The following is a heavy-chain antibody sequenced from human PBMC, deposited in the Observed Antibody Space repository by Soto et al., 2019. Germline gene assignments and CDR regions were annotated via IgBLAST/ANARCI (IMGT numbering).Heavy chain of an antibody. J-gene: IGHJ6*02. V-gene: IGHV1-8*01. CDR1: GYTFASYD. CDR2: MNPNSGNT. D-gene: IGHD2-15*01. CDR3: ARTLYVCSGGSCQIPYYYYYGMDV. Sequence: ASVKVSCKASGYTFASYDINWVRQATGQGLEWMGWMNPNSGNTGYAQKFQGRVTMTRNTSISTAYMELSSLRSEDTAVYYCARTLYVCSGGSCQIPYYYYYGMDVWGQGTTVTVSS.